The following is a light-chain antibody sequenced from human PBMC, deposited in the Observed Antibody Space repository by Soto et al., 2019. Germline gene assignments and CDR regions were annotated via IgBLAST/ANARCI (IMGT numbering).Light chain of an antibody. V-gene: IGKV3-11*01. J-gene: IGKJ4*01. CDR1: QSVSSY. CDR2: DAS. Sequence: EIVLTQSPATLSLSPGERATLSCRAGQSVSSYLAWYQQKPGQAPRLLIYDASNRATGIPARFSGSGSGTDFTLTISSLEPEDFAVDYCQQRSNWPTFGGGTKVEIK. CDR3: QQRSNWPT.